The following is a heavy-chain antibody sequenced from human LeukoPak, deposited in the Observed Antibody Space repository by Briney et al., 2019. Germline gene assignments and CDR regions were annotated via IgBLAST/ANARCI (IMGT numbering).Heavy chain of an antibody. CDR2: IYPGDSDT. CDR1: GYSFTSYW. CDR3: ARHLLEHSPAATSSYYYYYMDV. D-gene: IGHD2-2*01. Sequence: GESLKISCKGSGYSFTSYWIGWVRQLPGKGLEWMGIIYPGDSDTRYSPSFQGQVTISADKSISTAYLQWSSLKASDTAMYYCARHLLEHSPAATSSYYYYYMDVWGKGTTVTVSS. V-gene: IGHV5-51*01. J-gene: IGHJ6*03.